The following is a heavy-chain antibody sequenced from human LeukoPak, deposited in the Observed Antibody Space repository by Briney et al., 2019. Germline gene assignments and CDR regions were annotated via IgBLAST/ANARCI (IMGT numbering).Heavy chain of an antibody. Sequence: AASVKVSCKASGFTFTSSAVQWVRQARGQRLEWIGWIVVGSGNTNYAQKFQERVTITRDMSTSTAYMELSSLRSEDTAVYYCAALPYYDSSGYFGYWGQGTLVAVSS. V-gene: IGHV1-58*01. D-gene: IGHD3-22*01. J-gene: IGHJ4*02. CDR1: GFTFTSSA. CDR2: IVVGSGNT. CDR3: AALPYYDSSGYFGY.